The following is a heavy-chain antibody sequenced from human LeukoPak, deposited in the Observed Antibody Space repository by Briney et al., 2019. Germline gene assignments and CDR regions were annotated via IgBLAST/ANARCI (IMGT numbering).Heavy chain of an antibody. CDR3: ATIYYYDSSGYKNWFDP. CDR1: GYTLTELS. Sequence: ASVKVSCKVSGYTLTELSMHWVRQAPGKGLEWMGGFDPEDGETIYAQKFQGRVTMTEDTSTDTAYMEQSSLRSEDTAVYYCATIYYYDSSGYKNWFDPWGQGTLVTVSS. CDR2: FDPEDGET. J-gene: IGHJ5*02. V-gene: IGHV1-24*01. D-gene: IGHD3-22*01.